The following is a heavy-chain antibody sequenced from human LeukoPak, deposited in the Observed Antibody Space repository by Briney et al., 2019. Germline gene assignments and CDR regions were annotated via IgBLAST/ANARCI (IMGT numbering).Heavy chain of an antibody. D-gene: IGHD6-13*01. V-gene: IGHV1-2*02. CDR2: INPNSGGT. CDR1: GYTFTGYY. Sequence: ASVKVSCKASGYTFTGYYMHWVRQAPGQGLEWMGWINPNSGGTNYAQKFQGRVTMTRDTSISTAYMELSRLRSDDTAVYYRARDATIAADQFDYWGQGTLVTVSS. J-gene: IGHJ4*02. CDR3: ARDATIAADQFDY.